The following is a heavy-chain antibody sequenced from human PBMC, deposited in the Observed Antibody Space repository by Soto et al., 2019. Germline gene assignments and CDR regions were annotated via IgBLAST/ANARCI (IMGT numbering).Heavy chain of an antibody. J-gene: IGHJ4*02. Sequence: QVQLVQSGAEVKKPGASVKVSCKASGYTFTSYYMHWVRQAPGQGLEWMGIINPSGGSTSYAQKFQGRVTMTRDTSTSTVYMELSSLRSEDTAVYYCAILAAAEGGGPYYVDYWGQGTLVTVSS. V-gene: IGHV1-46*01. CDR1: GYTFTSYY. CDR2: INPSGGST. CDR3: AILAAAEGGGPYYVDY. D-gene: IGHD6-13*01.